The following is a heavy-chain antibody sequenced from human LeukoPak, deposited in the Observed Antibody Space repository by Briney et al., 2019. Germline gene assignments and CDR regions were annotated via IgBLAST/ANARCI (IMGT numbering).Heavy chain of an antibody. J-gene: IGHJ4*02. CDR1: GYSFTTYG. Sequence: SVKVSCKASGYSFTTYGISWVRQAPGQGLEWMGWISANNNNTDNVQKLQGRVTMTTDTSTSTAYMELRSLRSDDTAVYYCARALYHTFDYWGQGTLVTVSS. CDR3: ARALYHTFDY. CDR2: ISANNNNT. V-gene: IGHV1-18*01. D-gene: IGHD2-2*01.